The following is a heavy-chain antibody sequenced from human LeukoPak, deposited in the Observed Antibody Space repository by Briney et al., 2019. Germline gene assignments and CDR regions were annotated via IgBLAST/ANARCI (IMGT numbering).Heavy chain of an antibody. V-gene: IGHV3-21*04. CDR1: GFTFSDYS. CDR2: ISGSSTYI. D-gene: IGHD3-16*01. Sequence: GGSLRLSCAASGFTFSDYSMNWVRQAPGKGLEWVSSISGSSTYIYYADSVKGRFTISRDNSKNTMYLQMNSLRVEDTAEYYCAKDLGYDYVWGEGNLYDYWGQGILVTVSS. CDR3: AKDLGYDYVWGEGNLYDY. J-gene: IGHJ4*02.